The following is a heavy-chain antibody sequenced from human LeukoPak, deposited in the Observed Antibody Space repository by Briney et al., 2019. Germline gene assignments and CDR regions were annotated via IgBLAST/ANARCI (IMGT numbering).Heavy chain of an antibody. CDR3: ARALSSWYDYAFDI. Sequence: GSLRLSCAASGFTFSSYAMSWVRQAPGKGLEWIGYIYYSGSTNYNPSLKSRVTMSVDTSKNQFSLKLSSVTAADTAVYYCARALSSWYDYAFDIWGQGTMVTVSS. J-gene: IGHJ3*02. CDR1: GFTFSSYA. D-gene: IGHD6-13*01. CDR2: IYYSGST. V-gene: IGHV4-59*12.